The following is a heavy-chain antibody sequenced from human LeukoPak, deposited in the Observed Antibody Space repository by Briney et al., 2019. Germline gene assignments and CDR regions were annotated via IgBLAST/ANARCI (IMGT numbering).Heavy chain of an antibody. D-gene: IGHD2-21*01. CDR2: IISDGSST. V-gene: IGHV3-74*01. CDR1: GFTFSSYW. J-gene: IGHJ5*02. CDR3: ARDEACGGDCFNWFDP. Sequence: GGSLRLSCAASGFTFSSYWMHWVRQAPGKGLVWVSRIISDGSSTSYADSVKGRFIISRDNAKNTLYLQMNSLRAEDTAVYYCARDEACGGDCFNWFDPWGQGTLVTVSS.